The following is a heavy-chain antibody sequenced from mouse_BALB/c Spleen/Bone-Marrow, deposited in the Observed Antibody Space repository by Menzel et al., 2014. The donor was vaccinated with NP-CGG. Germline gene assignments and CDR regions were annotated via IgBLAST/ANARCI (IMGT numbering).Heavy chain of an antibody. D-gene: IGHD3-1*01. Sequence: EVQLQQSGPELVKPGASVKISCKASGYTFTDYSMHWVKQSHGKSLEWIGYIYPYNGGTGYNQKFKSKATLTVDNPSSTAYMELRSLASEDSAVYYCARRAGGWYFDVWGAGTSVTVSS. J-gene: IGHJ1*01. CDR2: IYPYNGGT. CDR3: ARRAGGWYFDV. V-gene: IGHV1S29*02. CDR1: GYTFTDYS.